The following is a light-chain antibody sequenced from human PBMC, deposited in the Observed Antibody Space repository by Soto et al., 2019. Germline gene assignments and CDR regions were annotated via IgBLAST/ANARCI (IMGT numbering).Light chain of an antibody. Sequence: EIVMTQSPATLSVSPGERATLSCRASQSVNSNLAWYQQKPGQSPRLLIYEASTRATGIPDRFSGSGSGTDFTLTINTLQSEDFVVYYCQQYNKWPPFTFGPGTKVDIK. CDR3: QQYNKWPPFT. CDR1: QSVNSN. V-gene: IGKV3-15*01. CDR2: EAS. J-gene: IGKJ3*01.